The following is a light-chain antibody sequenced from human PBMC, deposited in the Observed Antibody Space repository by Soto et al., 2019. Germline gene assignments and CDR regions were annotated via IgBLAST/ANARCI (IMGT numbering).Light chain of an antibody. CDR3: SSYTSSSTLVV. V-gene: IGLV2-14*01. CDR1: SRDVGGYNY. CDR2: DVS. Sequence: QTVLTQPASVSGSPGQSITISGTGTSRDVGGYNYVSWYQQHPGKAPKLMIYDVSNRPSGVSNRFSGSKSGNTASLTISGLQAEDAADYYCSSYTSSSTLVVFGGGTQRTVL. J-gene: IGLJ2*01.